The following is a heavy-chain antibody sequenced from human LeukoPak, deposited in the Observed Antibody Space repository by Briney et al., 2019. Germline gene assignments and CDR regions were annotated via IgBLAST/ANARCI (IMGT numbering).Heavy chain of an antibody. J-gene: IGHJ4*02. CDR1: GFTLSSYA. Sequence: GGSLRLSCVASGFTLSSYAMSWVRQAPGKGLQWVSSLGISGDYTWYAGSVKGRFTISRDSSKNTLYLQMNSLGAEDTALYYCAKGPRALEHSTHRFDSWGQGTLVTVSS. CDR2: LGISGDYT. CDR3: AKGPRALEHSTHRFDS. D-gene: IGHD1/OR15-1a*01. V-gene: IGHV3-23*01.